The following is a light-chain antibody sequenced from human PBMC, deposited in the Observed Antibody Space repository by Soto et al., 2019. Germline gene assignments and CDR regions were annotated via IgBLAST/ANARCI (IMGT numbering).Light chain of an antibody. Sequence: QSVLPQPPSASGTPGQRVTISCSGSSSNIGSHAVNWYQQLPGTAPKLLIYSNNQRPSGVPDRFSGSKSGTSASLAISGLQSEDEADYYCAAWDDSLNGLLFGGGTKLTVL. CDR1: SSNIGSHA. V-gene: IGLV1-44*01. J-gene: IGLJ2*01. CDR3: AAWDDSLNGLL. CDR2: SNN.